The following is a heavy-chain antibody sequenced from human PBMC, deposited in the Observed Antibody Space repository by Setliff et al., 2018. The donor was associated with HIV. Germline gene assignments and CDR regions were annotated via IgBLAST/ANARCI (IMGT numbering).Heavy chain of an antibody. D-gene: IGHD5-12*01. CDR3: VRDGASGYLSN. J-gene: IGHJ4*02. CDR1: GGTFRKYA. Sequence: ASVKVSCKASGGTFRKYAISWVRQAPGQGLEWMGGIIPIFGSTKYAQKFRDRVTITADESTYTAEMELSSLTSDDTAVFYCVRDGASGYLSNWGQGTPVTVSS. V-gene: IGHV1-69*13. CDR2: IIPIFGST.